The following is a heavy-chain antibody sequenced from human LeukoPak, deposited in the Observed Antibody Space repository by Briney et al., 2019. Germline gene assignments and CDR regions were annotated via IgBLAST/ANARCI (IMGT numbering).Heavy chain of an antibody. D-gene: IGHD5-18*01. CDR2: IYHSGST. Sequence: SETMSLTCTVSGGSISSYYWGWIRQPPGKGLELIGSIYHSGSTYYNPSLKSRVTISVDTSKIQYSLKLSSVTAADTAVYYCARLYYSYGIMDFDYWGQGTLVTVSS. J-gene: IGHJ4*02. V-gene: IGHV4-38-2*02. CDR1: GGSISSYY. CDR3: ARLYYSYGIMDFDY.